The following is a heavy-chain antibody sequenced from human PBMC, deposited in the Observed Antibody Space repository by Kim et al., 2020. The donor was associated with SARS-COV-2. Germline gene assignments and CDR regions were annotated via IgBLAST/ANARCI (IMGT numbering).Heavy chain of an antibody. D-gene: IGHD1-26*01. CDR1: GYTFTSYG. Sequence: ASVKVSCKASGYTFTSYGISWVRQAPGQGLEWMGWISAYNGNTNYAQKLQGRVTMTTDTSTSTAYMELRSLRSDDTAVYYCARDRVGGSYYNYYYYYGMDVWGQGTTVTVSS. CDR2: ISAYNGNT. CDR3: ARDRVGGSYYNYYYYYGMDV. V-gene: IGHV1-18*01. J-gene: IGHJ6*02.